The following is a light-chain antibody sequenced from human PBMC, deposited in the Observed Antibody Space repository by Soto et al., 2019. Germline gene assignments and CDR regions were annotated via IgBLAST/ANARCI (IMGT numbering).Light chain of an antibody. V-gene: IGLV2-23*02. J-gene: IGLJ1*01. CDR2: EVS. CDR3: CSYAGSSTFPYV. Sequence: QSVLTQPASVSGSPGQSITISCTGTSSDVGSYNLVSWYQHHPGKAPKLMIYEVSKRPSGVSNRFSGSKSGNTASLTISGLQAEDEADYYTCSYAGSSTFPYVFGTGTNVTV. CDR1: SSDVGSYNL.